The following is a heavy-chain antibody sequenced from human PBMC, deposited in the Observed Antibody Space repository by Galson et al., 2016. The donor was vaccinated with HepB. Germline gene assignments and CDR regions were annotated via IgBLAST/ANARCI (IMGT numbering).Heavy chain of an antibody. D-gene: IGHD4-17*01. V-gene: IGHV3-53*01. CDR3: AARDYGDYPYFDF. Sequence: SLRLSCAASGFTVSRNCMSWVRQAPGEGLEWVSVIYGGGTIHYADSVKGRFTISRDSSRNTLYLQMNSLRAEDTALYYCAARDYGDYPYFDFWGQGTLVTVSS. CDR2: IYGGGTI. CDR1: GFTVSRNC. J-gene: IGHJ4*02.